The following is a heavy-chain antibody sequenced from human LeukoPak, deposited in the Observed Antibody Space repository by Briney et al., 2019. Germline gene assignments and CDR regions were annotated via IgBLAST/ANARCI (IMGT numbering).Heavy chain of an antibody. CDR3: ANDLIGYNYRAFDY. V-gene: IGHV3-23*01. D-gene: IGHD5-12*01. J-gene: IGHJ4*02. CDR1: GLTFRRCS. Sequence: GGSLRLSCAASGLTFRRCSMTWVRQAPGKGLEWVSVISGGGETAFYADSVKGRFTISRDNSKNTLYLQMNSLRAEDTAVYYCANDLIGYNYRAFDYWGQGTLVTVSS. CDR2: ISGGGETA.